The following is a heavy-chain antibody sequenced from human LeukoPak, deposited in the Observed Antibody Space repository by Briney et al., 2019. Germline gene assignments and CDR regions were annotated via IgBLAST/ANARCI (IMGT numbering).Heavy chain of an antibody. J-gene: IGHJ4*02. CDR2: ISGSANT. Sequence: GGSLRLSCAASGFTFSSYAMSWVRQAPGKGLEWVSAISGSANTYYADSVKGRFTISRDNSKNTLYLQMNSLRAEDTAIYYCARFGSNWYEDYWGQGTLVTISS. D-gene: IGHD6-13*01. CDR3: ARFGSNWYEDY. V-gene: IGHV3-23*01. CDR1: GFTFSSYA.